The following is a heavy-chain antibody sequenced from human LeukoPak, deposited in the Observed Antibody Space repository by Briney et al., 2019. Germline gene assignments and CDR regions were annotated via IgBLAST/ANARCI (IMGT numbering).Heavy chain of an antibody. CDR3: AKAVAIQLRGHYFDY. D-gene: IGHD5-18*01. Sequence: PGGSLRLSCAASGFTFSSYAMSWVRQAPGKGLEWVSAISGSGGSTYYADSVKGRFTISRDNSKNTLYLQMNSLRAEDTAVYYCAKAVAIQLRGHYFDYWGQGTLVTVSS. V-gene: IGHV3-23*01. CDR1: GFTFSSYA. CDR2: ISGSGGST. J-gene: IGHJ4*02.